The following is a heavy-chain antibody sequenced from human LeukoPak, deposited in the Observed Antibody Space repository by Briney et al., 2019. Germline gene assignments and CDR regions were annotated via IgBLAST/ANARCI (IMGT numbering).Heavy chain of an antibody. CDR3: ARELYDSSGYRRKEIDY. J-gene: IGHJ4*02. D-gene: IGHD3-22*01. CDR2: INPNSGGT. CDR1: GYTFTGYY. Sequence: ASVKVSCKASGYTFTGYYMHWVRQAPGQGLEWMGWINPNSGGTNYAQKFQGWVTMTRDTSISTAYMELSRLRSDDTAVYYCARELYDSSGYRRKEIDYWGQGTLVTVSS. V-gene: IGHV1-2*04.